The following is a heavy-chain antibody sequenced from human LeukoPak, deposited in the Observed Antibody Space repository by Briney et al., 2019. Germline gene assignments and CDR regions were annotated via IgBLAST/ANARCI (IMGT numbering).Heavy chain of an antibody. CDR3: AKARDGYNYFDY. V-gene: IGHV3-23*01. CDR2: ISGSGGST. Sequence: GGSLRLSCAASGFTFSSYAMSWVRQAPGKGLEWVSAISGSGGSTYYADFVKGRFTISRDNSKNTLYLQMNSLRAEDTTVYYCAKARDGYNYFDYWGQGTLVTVSS. D-gene: IGHD5-24*01. CDR1: GFTFSSYA. J-gene: IGHJ4*02.